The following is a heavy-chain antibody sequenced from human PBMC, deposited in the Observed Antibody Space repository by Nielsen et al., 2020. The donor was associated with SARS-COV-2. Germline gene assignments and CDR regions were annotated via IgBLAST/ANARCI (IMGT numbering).Heavy chain of an antibody. V-gene: IGHV3-21*01. D-gene: IGHD2-2*01. CDR2: ISSSSSYI. Sequence: WIRQPPGKGLEWVSPISSSSSYIYYADSVKGRFTISRDNAKNSLYLQMNSLRAEDTAVYYCARDPAYIVVVGYYYYGMDVWGQGTTVTVSS. CDR3: ARDPAYIVVVGYYYYGMDV. J-gene: IGHJ6*02.